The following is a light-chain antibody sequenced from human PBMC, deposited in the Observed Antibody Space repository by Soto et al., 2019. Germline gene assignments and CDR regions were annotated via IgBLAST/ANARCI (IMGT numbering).Light chain of an antibody. CDR3: QQYYRSPRT. V-gene: IGKV4-1*01. CDR1: QSVLYSSNNKNY. Sequence: DIVMTQSPDSLAVSLGERATINCKSSQSVLYSSNNKNYLAWYQQKPGQPPKLLIYWASTRESGVPDRFSGSGSGTDFTLTISSLQAGDVAVYYCQQYYRSPRTFGQGTKLEIK. J-gene: IGKJ2*01. CDR2: WAS.